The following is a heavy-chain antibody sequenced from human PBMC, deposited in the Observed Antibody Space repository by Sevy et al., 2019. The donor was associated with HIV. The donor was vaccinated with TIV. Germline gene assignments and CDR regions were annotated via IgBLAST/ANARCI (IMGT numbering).Heavy chain of an antibody. CDR3: ARVGHLDGEWVIGDAFDI. CDR1: GFAFSNYW. J-gene: IGHJ3*02. Sequence: GGSLRLSCAASGFAFSNYWMSWVRQAPGKGLEWVAHMKQHGSEKWYVDSVKGRFTISRDNAKNSLYLQMNSLRDEDTAVYFCARVGHLDGEWVIGDAFDIWGQGTMVTVSS. D-gene: IGHD3-10*01. V-gene: IGHV3-7*01. CDR2: MKQHGSEK.